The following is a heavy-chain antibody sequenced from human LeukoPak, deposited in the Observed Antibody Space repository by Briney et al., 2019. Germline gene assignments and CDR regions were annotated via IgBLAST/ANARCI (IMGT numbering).Heavy chain of an antibody. Sequence: PGGSLRLSCAASGLTFSSYGMHWVRQAPGKGLVWVSRINSDGSSTSYADSVKGRFTISRDNAKNSLCLQMNSLRAEDTAVYYCARTAYYYDSSGYDDAFDIWGQGTMVTVSS. D-gene: IGHD3-22*01. CDR2: INSDGSST. CDR1: GLTFSSYG. J-gene: IGHJ3*02. V-gene: IGHV3-74*01. CDR3: ARTAYYYDSSGYDDAFDI.